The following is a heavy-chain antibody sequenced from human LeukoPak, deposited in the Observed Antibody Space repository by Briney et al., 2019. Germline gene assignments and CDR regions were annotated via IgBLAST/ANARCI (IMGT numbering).Heavy chain of an antibody. Sequence: SGGSLRLSCAASGFTFSSYSMNWVRQAPGKGLEWVSYISSSSTIYYADSVKGRFTISRDNAKNSLYLQMNSLRDEDTAVYYCAREDDFWSGYYGGYFDYWGQGTLVTVSS. D-gene: IGHD3-3*01. CDR1: GFTFSSYS. CDR3: AREDDFWSGYYGGYFDY. V-gene: IGHV3-48*02. J-gene: IGHJ4*02. CDR2: ISSSSTI.